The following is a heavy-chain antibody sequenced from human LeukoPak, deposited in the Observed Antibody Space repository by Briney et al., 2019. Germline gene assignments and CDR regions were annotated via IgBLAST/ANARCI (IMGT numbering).Heavy chain of an antibody. D-gene: IGHD6-6*01. CDR2: IYHSGST. CDR3: ARDHSSSSWMDSFEI. J-gene: IGHJ3*02. Sequence: PSETLSLTCTVSGYSISSGYYWGWIRQPPGKGLEWIGSIYHSGSTYYNPSLKSRVTISVDTSKNQFSLKLSSVTAADMAVYYCARDHSSSSWMDSFEIWGPGTKVTVSS. CDR1: GYSISSGYY. V-gene: IGHV4-38-2*02.